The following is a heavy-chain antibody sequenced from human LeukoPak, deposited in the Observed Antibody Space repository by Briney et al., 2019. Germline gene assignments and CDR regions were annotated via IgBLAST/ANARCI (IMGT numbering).Heavy chain of an antibody. D-gene: IGHD2-15*01. CDR1: GFTFSSYA. CDR3: ARAIGVVNVYFDY. Sequence: PGGSLRLSCAASGFTFSSYAMHWVRQAPGKGLEWVAVISYDGSNKYHADSVKGRFTISRDNSKNTLYLQMNSLRAEDTAVYYCARAIGVVNVYFDYWGQGTLVTVSS. V-gene: IGHV3-30-3*01. CDR2: ISYDGSNK. J-gene: IGHJ4*02.